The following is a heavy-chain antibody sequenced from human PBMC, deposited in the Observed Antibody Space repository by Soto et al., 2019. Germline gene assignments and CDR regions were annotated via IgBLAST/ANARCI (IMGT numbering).Heavy chain of an antibody. CDR3: AKGTLAMAYYYGMDV. D-gene: IGHD5-18*01. Sequence: GGSLRLSCAASGFTFISYGMHWVRQAPGKGLEWVAVISYDGSNKYYADSVKGRFTISRDNSKNTLYLQMNSLRAEDTAVYYCAKGTLAMAYYYGMDVWGQGTTVTVSS. V-gene: IGHV3-30*18. CDR2: ISYDGSNK. J-gene: IGHJ6*02. CDR1: GFTFISYG.